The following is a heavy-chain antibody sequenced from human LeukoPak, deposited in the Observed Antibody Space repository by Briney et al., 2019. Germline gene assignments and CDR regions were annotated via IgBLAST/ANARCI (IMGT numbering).Heavy chain of an antibody. CDR2: TYYRSNWNN. J-gene: IGHJ2*01. V-gene: IGHV6-1*01. D-gene: IGHD3-10*01. CDR3: ARDRRGGYWYFDL. CDR1: GDSVSSNSAA. Sequence: SQTLSLSCAISGDSVSSNSAAWNWIRQSPSRGLEWQGRTYYRSNWNNDYAVSVESRITINPDTSKNQFSLQVNSVTPEDTAVYYCARDRRGGYWYFDLWGRGTLVTVSS.